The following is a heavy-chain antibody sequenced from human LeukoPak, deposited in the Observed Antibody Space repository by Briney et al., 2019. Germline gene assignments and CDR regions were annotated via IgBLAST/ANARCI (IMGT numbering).Heavy chain of an antibody. CDR3: AKDCRRIAAAGTRYFDL. Sequence: PGGSLRLSCAASGFTFSSYAMSWVRQAPGKGLEWVSAISGSGGSTYYADSVKGRFTISRDNSKNTLYLQMNSLGAEDTAVYYCAKDCRRIAAAGTRYFDLWGRGTLVTVSS. J-gene: IGHJ2*01. V-gene: IGHV3-23*01. D-gene: IGHD6-13*01. CDR2: ISGSGGST. CDR1: GFTFSSYA.